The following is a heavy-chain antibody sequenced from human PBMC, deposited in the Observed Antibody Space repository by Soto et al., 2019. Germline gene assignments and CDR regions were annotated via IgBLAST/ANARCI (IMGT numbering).Heavy chain of an antibody. D-gene: IGHD3-3*01. V-gene: IGHV1-58*02. CDR1: GFTFTSSA. Sequence: ASVKVSCKASGFTFTSSAMQWVRQARGQRLEWIGWIVVGSGNTNYAQKFQERVTITRDMSTSTAYMELSSLRSEDTAVYYCARDWLGYYDLWSGYLSYYGMDVWGQGTTVTVSS. CDR2: IVVGSGNT. CDR3: ARDWLGYYDLWSGYLSYYGMDV. J-gene: IGHJ6*02.